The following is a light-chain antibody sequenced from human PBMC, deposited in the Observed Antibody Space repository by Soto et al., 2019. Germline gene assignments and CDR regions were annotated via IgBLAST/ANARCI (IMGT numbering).Light chain of an antibody. CDR3: LQHNRYPYT. CDR1: QGISNY. CDR2: GAS. Sequence: DIQMTQSPSAMSASVGDRVTITCRASQGISNYLAWFQQKPGKVPKRLIYGASSLQSGVPSRFGGSGSGTEFTLTISSLQPEDFATYYCLQHNRYPYTFGQGTKVDIK. J-gene: IGKJ2*01. V-gene: IGKV1-17*03.